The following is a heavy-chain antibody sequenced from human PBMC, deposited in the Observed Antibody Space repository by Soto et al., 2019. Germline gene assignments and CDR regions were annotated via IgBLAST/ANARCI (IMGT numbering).Heavy chain of an antibody. V-gene: IGHV3-74*01. CDR2: INTDGSGT. Sequence: PGGSLRLSCAASGFTFSSDWMHWVRQAPGKGLVWVSRINTDGSGTTYADSVKGRFTISRDNAKNMVYLQMNSLRAEDTAVYYGARDRPGPQHYSDSWGLGNMVTSPQ. CDR3: ARDRPGPQHYSDS. D-gene: IGHD6-6*01. J-gene: IGHJ4*02. CDR1: GFTFSSDW.